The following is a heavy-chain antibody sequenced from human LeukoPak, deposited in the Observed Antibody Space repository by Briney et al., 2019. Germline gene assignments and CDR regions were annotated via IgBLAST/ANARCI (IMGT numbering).Heavy chain of an antibody. Sequence: GGSLRVSCAASGFSVGTYYMSWVRQAPGKGLEWVSGIYSGGSTYYADSVKGRFTISRHNSENTVYLQMNSLRAEDTAVYCCAKAADVLLWFGELLTYDGMDVWGQGTTVTVSS. CDR1: GFSVGTYY. CDR2: IYSGGST. J-gene: IGHJ6*02. CDR3: AKAADVLLWFGELLTYDGMDV. V-gene: IGHV3-53*04. D-gene: IGHD3-10*01.